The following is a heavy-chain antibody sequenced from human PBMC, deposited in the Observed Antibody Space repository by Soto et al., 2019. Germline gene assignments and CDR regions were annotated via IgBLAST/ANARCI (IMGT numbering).Heavy chain of an antibody. Sequence: SVKVSCKASGVTFSSYAISWVRQAPGQGLEWMGGIIPIFGTANYAQKFQGRVTITADESTSTAYMELSSLRSEDTAVYYCARDQGGYSYGIPLDYWGQGTLVTISS. J-gene: IGHJ4*02. V-gene: IGHV1-69*13. D-gene: IGHD5-18*01. CDR2: IIPIFGTA. CDR3: ARDQGGYSYGIPLDY. CDR1: GVTFSSYA.